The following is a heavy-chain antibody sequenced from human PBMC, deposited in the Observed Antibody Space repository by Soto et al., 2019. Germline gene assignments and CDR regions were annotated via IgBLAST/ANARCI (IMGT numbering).Heavy chain of an antibody. V-gene: IGHV4-31*03. CDR3: ARGKGSGRARDWFDT. J-gene: IGHJ5*02. CDR1: GYSMRIGGYY. CDR2: IYYSGST. D-gene: IGHD3-10*01. Sequence: QVQLQESGPGLVKPSQTLSLTCSVSGYSMRIGGYYWSWIRQLPGKGLEWIGYIYYSGSTNYNPSVKSRVTXPXXXSXXQFSLRRSSVTAADTAVYYCARGKGSGRARDWFDTWGQGTRVTVSS.